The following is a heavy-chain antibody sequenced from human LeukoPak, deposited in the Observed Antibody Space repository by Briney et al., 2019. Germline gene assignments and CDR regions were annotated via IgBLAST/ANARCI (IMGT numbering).Heavy chain of an antibody. J-gene: IGHJ4*02. Sequence: PGGSLRLSCAASGFTFSSYWMSWVRQAPGKGLEWVANIKQDGSEKYYVDSVKGRFTISRDISTDTLWLQMDSLRTEDTAVYYCAKGPLRGTAAAIDYWGQGTLVTVSS. CDR2: IKQDGSEK. CDR3: AKGPLRGTAAAIDY. D-gene: IGHD2-2*01. CDR1: GFTFSSYW. V-gene: IGHV3-7*01.